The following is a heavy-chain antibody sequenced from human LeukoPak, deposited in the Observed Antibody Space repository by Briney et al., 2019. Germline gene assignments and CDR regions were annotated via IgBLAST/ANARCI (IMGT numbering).Heavy chain of an antibody. CDR1: GFTFSDYY. CDR3: ASLSTDYGDDY. V-gene: IGHV3-11*06. Sequence: GGSLRLSCAASGFTFSDYYMSWIRQAPGKGLEWVSYISSSSSYIYYADSVKGRFTISRDNAKNSLYLQMNSLRAEDTAVYYCASLSTDYGDDYWGQGTLVTVSS. J-gene: IGHJ4*02. D-gene: IGHD4-17*01. CDR2: ISSSSSYI.